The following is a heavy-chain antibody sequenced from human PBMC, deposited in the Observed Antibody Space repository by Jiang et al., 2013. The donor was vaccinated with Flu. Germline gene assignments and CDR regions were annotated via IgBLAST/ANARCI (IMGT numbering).Heavy chain of an antibody. CDR3: ARTYGSPAGDFDV. V-gene: IGHV4-4*09. Sequence: VQLVESGPGLVEPSETLSLTCTVSGDSISGYYWSWIRQPPGKGLEWIGYIYPGGNSNYNPSLRSRVTISLDKSKKYFSLKLTSVTAADTAVYYCARTYGSPAGDFDVWGQGTMVFVSS. CDR1: GDSISGYY. D-gene: IGHD3-16*01. CDR2: IYPGGNS. J-gene: IGHJ3*01.